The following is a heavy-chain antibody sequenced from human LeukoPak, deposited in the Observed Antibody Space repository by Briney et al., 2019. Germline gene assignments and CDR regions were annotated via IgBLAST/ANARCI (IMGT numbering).Heavy chain of an antibody. CDR2: ISGDEIWT. Sequence: GGSLRLSCAAFGFTLSNHWMHWVRQAPGKGLVWVSRISGDEIWTSYADSVKGRFIISRDNAKDTLYLQMNSLRTEDTAVYYCAREYNSGPKQTDAFDIWGQGTMVTVSS. CDR1: GFTLSNHW. J-gene: IGHJ3*02. CDR3: AREYNSGPKQTDAFDI. D-gene: IGHD3-22*01. V-gene: IGHV3-74*01.